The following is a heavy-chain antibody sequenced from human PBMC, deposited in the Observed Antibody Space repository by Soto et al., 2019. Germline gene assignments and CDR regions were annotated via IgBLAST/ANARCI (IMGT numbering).Heavy chain of an antibody. V-gene: IGHV1-69*01. CDR1: GGTFSSYA. CDR2: IIPIFGTA. J-gene: IGHJ5*02. Sequence: QVQLVQSGAEVKKPGSSVKVSCKASGGTFSSYAISWVRQAPGQGLEWMGGIIPIFGTANYAQKFQGRVTITADESTSTAYMELSSLRSEDTAVYYCARLPYCSSTSCHETTFDPWGQGTLVTVS. CDR3: ARLPYCSSTSCHETTFDP. D-gene: IGHD2-2*01.